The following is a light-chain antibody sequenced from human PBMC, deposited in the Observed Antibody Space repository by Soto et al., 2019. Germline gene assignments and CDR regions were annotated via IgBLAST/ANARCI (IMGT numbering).Light chain of an antibody. CDR1: HSVNSH. CDR2: GAS. Sequence: MMMTQSPATLYVSPGERVTLSCRTSHSVNSHVAWYQQKPGQAPRLLLYGASTRATGIPVRFSGSGFGTEFTLTSSSLQSEDFAVYYCQQYKSWPRFGQGTRLDIK. J-gene: IGKJ5*01. CDR3: QQYKSWPR. V-gene: IGKV3-15*01.